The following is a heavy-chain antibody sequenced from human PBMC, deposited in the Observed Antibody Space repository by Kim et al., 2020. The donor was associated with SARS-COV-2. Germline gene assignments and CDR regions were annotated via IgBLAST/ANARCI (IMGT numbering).Heavy chain of an antibody. V-gene: IGHV3-48*02. D-gene: IGHD1-20*01. Sequence: TDSVRGRFAISRDNAKNSLYLQMISLRDEDTALYYCAREAVSGTHDAFDIWGQGTMVTVSS. J-gene: IGHJ3*02. CDR3: AREAVSGTHDAFDI.